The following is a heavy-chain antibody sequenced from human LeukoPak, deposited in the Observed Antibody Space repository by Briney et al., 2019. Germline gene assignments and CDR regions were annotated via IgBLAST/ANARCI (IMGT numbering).Heavy chain of an antibody. D-gene: IGHD6-13*01. CDR3: AKTYSRSWYYDY. J-gene: IGHJ4*02. CDR1: GFTFSTYV. Sequence: GGSLRLSCAASGFTFSTYVMNWFRQAPGKGLEWVSTISVGAEYIFYADSVKGRFTISRDNSKNTLYLQMSSLRAEDTAVYYCAKTYSRSWYYDYWGQGTLVTVSS. CDR2: ISVGAEYI. V-gene: IGHV3-23*01.